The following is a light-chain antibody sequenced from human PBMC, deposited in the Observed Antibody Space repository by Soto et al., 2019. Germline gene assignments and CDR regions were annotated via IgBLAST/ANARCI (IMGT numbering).Light chain of an antibody. J-gene: IGKJ1*01. CDR2: GAS. V-gene: IGKV3-15*01. Sequence: EIVMTQSPATLSVSPGERVTLSCRASQSVTSNLAWYQQKPGQAPRLLIYGASTRATGIPARFSGSGSGTDFTLTISSLQSEDFAVYYCQHYNNWPPSTFGQGTKVDIK. CDR3: QHYNNWPPST. CDR1: QSVTSN.